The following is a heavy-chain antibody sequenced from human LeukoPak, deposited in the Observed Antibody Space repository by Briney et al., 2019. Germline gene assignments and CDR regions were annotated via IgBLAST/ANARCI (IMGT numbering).Heavy chain of an antibody. Sequence: GGSLRLSCAASGFTFSSYWMTWVRQAPGKGLEWVANIKQDGSARHYGDPVKGRFTISRDNAKNSLYLQMNSLRAGDTAVYYCARVDYIDKGFGYWGQGTLVTVSS. V-gene: IGHV3-7*01. D-gene: IGHD3-9*01. CDR2: IKQDGSAR. J-gene: IGHJ4*02. CDR3: ARVDYIDKGFGY. CDR1: GFTFSSYW.